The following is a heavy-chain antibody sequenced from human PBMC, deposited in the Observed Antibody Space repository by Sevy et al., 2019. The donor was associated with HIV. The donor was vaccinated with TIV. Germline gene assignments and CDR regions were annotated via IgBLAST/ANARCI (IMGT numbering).Heavy chain of an antibody. J-gene: IGHJ4*02. CDR3: AKQGGYYSNGVCSRSFDS. CDR2: ISHDGSNK. D-gene: IGHD2-8*01. Sequence: GGSLRLSCAASGFTFSSFGMHWVRQAPGKGLEWVAIISHDGSNKIYADSVKGRFTISRDNSKNTLSLQMDSLRAEETAVYYCAKQGGYYSNGVCSRSFDSWGQGTLVTVSS. CDR1: GFTFSSFG. V-gene: IGHV3-30*18.